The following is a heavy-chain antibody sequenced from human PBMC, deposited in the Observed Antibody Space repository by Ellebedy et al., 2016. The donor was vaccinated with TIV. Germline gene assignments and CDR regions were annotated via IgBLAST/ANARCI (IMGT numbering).Heavy chain of an antibody. CDR3: ARDRMTNYFYGMDV. Sequence: MPSETLSLTCTVSYGSISSYYWSWIRQPPGKGLEWLGYIVSSGSTTSNPSLKSRVTISVDTSKNQISLMLSSVTAADTAVYYCARDRMTNYFYGMDVWGHGTTVTVSS. J-gene: IGHJ6*02. CDR2: IVSSGST. CDR1: YGSISSYY. V-gene: IGHV4-59*01.